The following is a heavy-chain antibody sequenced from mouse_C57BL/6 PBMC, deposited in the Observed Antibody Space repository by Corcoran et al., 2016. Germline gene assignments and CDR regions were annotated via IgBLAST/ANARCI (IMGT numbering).Heavy chain of an antibody. CDR3: ARRAYYSNPMDY. CDR1: GYTFTDYN. Sequence: EVQLQQSGPELVKPGASVKIPCKASGYTFTDYNMDWVKQSHGKSLEWIGDINPNNGGTIYNQKFMGKATLTVDKSSSTAYMELRSLTSEDTAVYYCARRAYYSNPMDYWGQGTSVTVSS. V-gene: IGHV1-18*01. J-gene: IGHJ4*01. CDR2: INPNNGGT. D-gene: IGHD2-5*01.